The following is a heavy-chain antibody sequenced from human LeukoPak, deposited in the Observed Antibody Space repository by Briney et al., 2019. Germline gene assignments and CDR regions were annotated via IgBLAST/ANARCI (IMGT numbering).Heavy chain of an antibody. D-gene: IGHD6-13*01. CDR3: ARERIAAAGTFDP. J-gene: IGHJ5*02. V-gene: IGHV1-2*06. CDR2: INPNSGGT. Sequence: ASVKVSCTASGYTFTGYYMHWVRQAPGQGLEWMGRINPNSGGTNYAQKFQGRATMTRDTSISTAYMELSRLRSDDTAVYYCARERIAAAGTFDPWGQGTLVTVSS. CDR1: GYTFTGYY.